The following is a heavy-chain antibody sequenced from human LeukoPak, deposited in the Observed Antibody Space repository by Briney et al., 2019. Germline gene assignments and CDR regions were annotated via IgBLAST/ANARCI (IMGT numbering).Heavy chain of an antibody. Sequence: GSSXKVSCKASGGTFISYAISWVRQAPGQGLEWMGGIIPIFGTANYAQKFQGRVTITTDESTSTAYMELSSLRSEDTAVYYCARHPRPLGMSGGNYYDYWGQGTLVTVSS. CDR1: GGTFISYA. J-gene: IGHJ4*02. CDR3: ARHPRPLGMSGGNYYDY. D-gene: IGHD2-15*01. V-gene: IGHV1-69*05. CDR2: IIPIFGTA.